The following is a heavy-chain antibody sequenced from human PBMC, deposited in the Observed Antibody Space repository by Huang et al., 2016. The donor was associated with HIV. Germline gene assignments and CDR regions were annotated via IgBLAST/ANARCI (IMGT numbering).Heavy chain of an antibody. CDR3: AKSGVSGYRLLVPLDI. Sequence: TFSSYGMHWVRQAPGKGLEWVAVISYDGTNKYYAASVKGRFTISRDNSRNTLYLQMNSLRAEDTAVYYCAKSGVSGYRLLVPLDIWGLGTTVTVSS. D-gene: IGHD3-3*01. J-gene: IGHJ3*02. V-gene: IGHV3-30*18. CDR2: ISYDGTNK. CDR1: TFSSYG.